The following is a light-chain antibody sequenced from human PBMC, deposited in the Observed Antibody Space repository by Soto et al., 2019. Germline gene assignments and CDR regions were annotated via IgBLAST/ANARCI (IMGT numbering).Light chain of an antibody. CDR1: SGHNSYA. J-gene: IGLJ2*01. CDR3: QTWGTGIPVV. Sequence: QAVVTQSPSASASLGASVKLTCTLSSGHNSYAIAWHQQQPEKGPRYLMKLNSDGSHSKGDGIPDRFSGSSSGAERYLTISSLQSEDEADYYCQTWGTGIPVVFGGGTKLTVL. CDR2: LNSDGSH. V-gene: IGLV4-69*01.